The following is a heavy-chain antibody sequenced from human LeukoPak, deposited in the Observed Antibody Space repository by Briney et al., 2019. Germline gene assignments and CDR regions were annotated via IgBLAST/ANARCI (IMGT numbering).Heavy chain of an antibody. CDR1: GFTFSSYSM. D-gene: IGHD3-10*01. J-gene: IGHJ3*02. CDR3: AVGGVYLRGGAEAFDI. CDR2: IYHSVST. Sequence: AGSLRLSCAASGFTFSSYSMNWVRQPPGQGLGWIGEIYHSVSTNYNPSLKSRVTISVDKSKNQFSLKLSSVTAADTAVYCCAVGGVYLRGGAEAFDIWGQGTMVTVSS. V-gene: IGHV4-4*01.